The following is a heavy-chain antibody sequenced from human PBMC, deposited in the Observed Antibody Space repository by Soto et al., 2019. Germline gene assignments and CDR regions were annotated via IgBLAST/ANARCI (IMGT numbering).Heavy chain of an antibody. CDR1: GGSFSGYY. V-gene: IGHV4-34*01. CDR3: ARDKITGPFDY. J-gene: IGHJ4*02. Sequence: PSETLSLTCAVYGGSFSGYYWTWIRQPPGTGLEWIGEINHSGSTNYNPSLKSRVTISVDTSKYQFSLKLTSVTAAHTAVYYCARDKITGPFDYWGQGTLVIASS. D-gene: IGHD2-8*02. CDR2: INHSGST.